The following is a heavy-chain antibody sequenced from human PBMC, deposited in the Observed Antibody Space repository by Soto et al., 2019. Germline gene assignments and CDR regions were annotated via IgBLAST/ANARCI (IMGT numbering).Heavy chain of an antibody. CDR2: IYWNDDK. V-gene: IGHV2-5*01. J-gene: IGHJ3*02. D-gene: IGHD2-2*01. CDR3: AHETNVVPRAFVI. Sequence: SCPTLLNPPHTLTLTCTFSVFSLIPHGFGWGWMRQPPGKALEWLALIYWNDDKRYSPSLKSRLTITKDTSKNQVVLTMTNMDPVDTATYYCAHETNVVPRAFVIWGQGTMVTVSS. CDR1: VFSLIPHGFG.